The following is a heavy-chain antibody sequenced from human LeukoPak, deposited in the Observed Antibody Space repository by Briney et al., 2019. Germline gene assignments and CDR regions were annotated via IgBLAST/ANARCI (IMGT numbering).Heavy chain of an antibody. D-gene: IGHD3-10*01. Sequence: PSETLSLTCTVSGGSISSYYWSWIRQPPGKGLEWIGYIYYSGSTNYNPSPKSRVTISVAPSKNQFSLKLSSVTAADRAVYYCARDRGGAFDIWGQGTMVTVSS. V-gene: IGHV4-59*01. CDR3: ARDRGGAFDI. CDR2: IYYSGST. CDR1: GGSISSYY. J-gene: IGHJ3*02.